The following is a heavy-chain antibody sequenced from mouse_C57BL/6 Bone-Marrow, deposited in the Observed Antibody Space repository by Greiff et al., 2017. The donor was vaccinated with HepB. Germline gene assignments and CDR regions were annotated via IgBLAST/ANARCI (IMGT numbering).Heavy chain of an antibody. Sequence: VKLQESGPGLVAPSQSLSITCTVSGFSLTSYAISWVRQPPGKGLEWLGVIWTGGGTNYNSALKSRLSISKDNSKSQVFLKMNSLQTDDTARYYCARRGYYGTSDAMDYWGQGTSVTVSS. D-gene: IGHD1-1*01. CDR1: GFSLTSYA. CDR3: ARRGYYGTSDAMDY. J-gene: IGHJ4*01. CDR2: IWTGGGT. V-gene: IGHV2-9-1*01.